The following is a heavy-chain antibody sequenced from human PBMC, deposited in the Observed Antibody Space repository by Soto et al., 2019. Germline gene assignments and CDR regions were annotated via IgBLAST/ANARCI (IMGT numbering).Heavy chain of an antibody. CDR2: INHSGST. V-gene: IGHV4-34*01. D-gene: IGHD2-15*01. J-gene: IGHJ4*02. CDR1: CGSFSGYY. Sequence: SETLSLTCAVVCGSFSGYYWSWIRQPPGKGLEWIGEINHSGSTNYNPSLKSRVNMSVDTSKNQFSLNLSSVTAADTAVYYCARGKTYCRGGSCYYQHFDYWGQGTLVTVSS. CDR3: ARGKTYCRGGSCYYQHFDY.